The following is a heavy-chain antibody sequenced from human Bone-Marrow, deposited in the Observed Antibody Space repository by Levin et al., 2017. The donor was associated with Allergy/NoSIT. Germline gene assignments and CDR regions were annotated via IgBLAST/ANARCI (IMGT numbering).Heavy chain of an antibody. CDR2: ISYDGSTK. CDR3: AKDVLREFSLDN. V-gene: IGHV3-30*18. CDR1: GFTFSTYN. Sequence: LSLTCAASGFTFSTYNMHWVRQAPGKGLEWVAVISYDGSTKYYADSVKGRFTISRDNSKNTLYLQMDSLRGEDTAVYYCAKDVLREFSLDNWGQGNLVTVSS. D-gene: IGHD3-10*02. J-gene: IGHJ4*02.